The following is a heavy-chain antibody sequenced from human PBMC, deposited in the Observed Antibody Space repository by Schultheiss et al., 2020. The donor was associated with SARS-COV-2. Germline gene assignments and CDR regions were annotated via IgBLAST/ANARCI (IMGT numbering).Heavy chain of an antibody. Sequence: GESLKISCAASGFTFSDYYMSWVRQAPGKGLEWVATIKQDAYEKYYVDSVEGRFTISRDNAKNVLYLQMNSLRAGDTAVYYCARGETPVWFGDLTTSHFDYWGQGILVTVSS. J-gene: IGHJ4*02. CDR2: IKQDAYEK. CDR1: GFTFSDYY. V-gene: IGHV3-7*03. CDR3: ARGETPVWFGDLTTSHFDY. D-gene: IGHD3-10*01.